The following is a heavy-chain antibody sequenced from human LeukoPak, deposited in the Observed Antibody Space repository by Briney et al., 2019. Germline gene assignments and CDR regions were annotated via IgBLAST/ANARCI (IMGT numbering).Heavy chain of an antibody. Sequence: SETLSLTCTVSGGSISSYYWSWIRQPAGKGLEWIGRIYTSGSTNYNPSLKSRVTMSVDTSKNQFSLKLSSVTAADTVVYYCARDRQYCTNGVCYEGAFDNWGQGTMVTVSS. V-gene: IGHV4-4*07. CDR3: ARDRQYCTNGVCYEGAFDN. CDR1: GGSISSYY. D-gene: IGHD2-8*01. CDR2: IYTSGST. J-gene: IGHJ3*02.